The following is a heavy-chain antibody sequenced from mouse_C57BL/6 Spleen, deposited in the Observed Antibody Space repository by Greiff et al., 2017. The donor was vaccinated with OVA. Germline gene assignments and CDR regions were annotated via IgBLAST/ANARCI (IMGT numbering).Heavy chain of an antibody. J-gene: IGHJ3*01. CDR2: INPNNGGT. CDR3: ARGYGSGAY. CDR1: GNTFTDYY. Sequence: VQLQQSGPELVKPGASVKISCKASGNTFTDYYMNWVKQSHGKSLEWIGDINPNNGGTSYNQKFKGKATLTVDKSPSTAYMELRSLTSEDSAVYYCARGYGSGAYWGQGTLVTVSA. D-gene: IGHD1-1*01. V-gene: IGHV1-26*01.